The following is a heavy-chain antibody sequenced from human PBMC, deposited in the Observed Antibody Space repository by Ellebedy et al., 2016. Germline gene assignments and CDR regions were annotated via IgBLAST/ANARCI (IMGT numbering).Heavy chain of an antibody. CDR2: ITKSSSNI. D-gene: IGHD3-16*01. CDR1: GFTFNRYA. CDR3: ARVDGRKVQGGVFFSDS. V-gene: IGHV3-48*02. J-gene: IGHJ4*02. Sequence: GGSLRLSXTISGFTFNRYATNWVRQAPGKGLEWVSYITKSSSNIYYADSVKGRFTISRDNAKNTLYLEMNSLTDDDTAVYYCARVDGRKVQGGVFFSDSWGQGTLVTVSS.